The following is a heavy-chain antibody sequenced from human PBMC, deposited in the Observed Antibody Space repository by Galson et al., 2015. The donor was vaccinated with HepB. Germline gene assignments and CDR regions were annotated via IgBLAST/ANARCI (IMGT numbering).Heavy chain of an antibody. CDR2: ITGGGERT. Sequence: SLRLSCAASGFTFSNYAMNWVRQAPGKGLEWVPTITGGGERTFYADSVKGRFTISRDNSKYTLNLQMNSLRADDTAVYFCSKDVRGYPTYWGQGTLVTVSS. CDR1: GFTFSNYA. V-gene: IGHV3-23*01. D-gene: IGHD6-25*01. J-gene: IGHJ4*02. CDR3: SKDVRGYPTY.